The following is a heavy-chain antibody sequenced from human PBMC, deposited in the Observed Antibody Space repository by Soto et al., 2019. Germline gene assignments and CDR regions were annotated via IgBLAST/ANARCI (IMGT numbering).Heavy chain of an antibody. J-gene: IGHJ5*02. CDR3: ARHARIVGATVSWFDP. Sequence: PSETLSLTCTVSGGSISSSSYYWGWIRQPPGKGLEWIGSIYYSGSTYYNPSLKSRVTISVDTSKNQFSLKLSSVTAADTAVYYCARHARIVGATVSWFDPWGQGTLVTVSS. D-gene: IGHD1-26*01. CDR2: IYYSGST. V-gene: IGHV4-39*01. CDR1: GGSISSSSYY.